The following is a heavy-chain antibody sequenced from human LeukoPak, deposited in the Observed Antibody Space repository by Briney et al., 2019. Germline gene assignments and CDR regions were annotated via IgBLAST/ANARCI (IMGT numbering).Heavy chain of an antibody. Sequence: PSETLSLTCTVSGASINGYFWNCIRQPPGKGRERSGHIYYSGHANYNPSLYTPSLKSRLTILVDTSKNQFSLKLSSVAAVDTAVYYCARGGSSLDSWGQGTLVTVSS. J-gene: IGHJ4*02. CDR2: IYYSGHA. V-gene: IGHV4-59*01. CDR1: GASINGYF. D-gene: IGHD6-13*01. CDR3: ARGGSSLDS.